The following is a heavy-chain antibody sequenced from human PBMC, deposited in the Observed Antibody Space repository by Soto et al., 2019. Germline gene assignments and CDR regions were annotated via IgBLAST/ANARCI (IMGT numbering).Heavy chain of an antibody. J-gene: IGHJ4*02. Sequence: EVYLLESGGGLVHPGESLRLSCAASGFIFGNYAMSWVRQVPGKGLQWVSTISVPDAGTAYADSVKGRFTISRDNSRNTLYLQMNSLRVEDTAVYYWAKDAPGSGWLSDSWGQGARVTVSS. V-gene: IGHV3-23*01. D-gene: IGHD1-26*01. CDR2: ISVPDAGT. CDR1: GFIFGNYA. CDR3: AKDAPGSGWLSDS.